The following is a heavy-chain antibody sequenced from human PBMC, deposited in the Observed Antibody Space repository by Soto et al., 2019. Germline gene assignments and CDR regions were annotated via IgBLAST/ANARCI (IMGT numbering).Heavy chain of an antibody. J-gene: IGHJ4*02. CDR3: ARARGGYYYFDY. D-gene: IGHD5-18*01. CDR1: GGSLSNYY. V-gene: IGHV4-59*01. CDR2: IYYTGST. Sequence: SATLSLTCTVSGGSLSNYYWIWIRQPPGKGLEWIGYIYYTGSTDYNPSLKSRITISADTSKNQFSLHLNSVTAADTAVYYGARARGGYYYFDYWGQGTLVTVSS.